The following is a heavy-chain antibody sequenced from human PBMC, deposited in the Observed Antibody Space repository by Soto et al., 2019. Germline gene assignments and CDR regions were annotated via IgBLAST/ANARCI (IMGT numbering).Heavy chain of an antibody. CDR3: AGDRYCSSTSCPRGWFDP. CDR1: GYTFTSYG. Sequence: QVQLVQSGAEVKKPGASVKVSCKASGYTFTSYGISWVRQAPGQGLEWMGWISAYNGNTNYAQKLQGRVTMTTDTSTSTAYMELRSLRSADTAVYYCAGDRYCSSTSCPRGWFDPWGQGTLVTVSS. V-gene: IGHV1-18*01. D-gene: IGHD2-2*01. J-gene: IGHJ5*02. CDR2: ISAYNGNT.